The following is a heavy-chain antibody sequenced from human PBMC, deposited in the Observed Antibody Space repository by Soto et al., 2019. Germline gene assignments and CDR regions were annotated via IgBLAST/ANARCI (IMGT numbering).Heavy chain of an antibody. Sequence: EVQLVESGRGLVQPGGSLRLSCAASGFTFSNYAMHWVRQAPGKGLEYVSAISSGGDSTYYANSVKGRFTISRDNSKSTLYLQMGSLRAEDMAVYYCARAYGSGAYYNDYWGQGTLVTVSS. J-gene: IGHJ4*02. V-gene: IGHV3-64*01. CDR3: ARAYGSGAYYNDY. CDR2: ISSGGDST. D-gene: IGHD3-10*01. CDR1: GFTFSNYA.